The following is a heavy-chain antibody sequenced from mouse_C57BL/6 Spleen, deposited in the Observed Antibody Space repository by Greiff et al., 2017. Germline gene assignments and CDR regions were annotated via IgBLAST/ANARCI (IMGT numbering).Heavy chain of an antibody. CDR1: GFTFSDYG. CDR2: ISRGSSTI. J-gene: IGHJ3*01. V-gene: IGHV5-17*01. Sequence: EVKVVESGGGLVKPGGSLKLSCAASGFTFSDYGMHWVRQAPEKGLEWVAYISRGSSTIYYADTVKGRFTISRDNAKSTLFLQMTSLRSEDTAMYYCAYPSFAYWGQGTLVTVSA. CDR3: AYPSFAY.